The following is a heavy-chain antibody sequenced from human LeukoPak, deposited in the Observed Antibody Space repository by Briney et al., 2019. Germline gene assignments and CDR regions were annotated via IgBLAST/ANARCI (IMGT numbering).Heavy chain of an antibody. CDR1: GFTFSSYG. Sequence: GGSLRLSCAASGFTFSSYGMTWVRQAPGKGLVWVSRINSDGSTTSYADSVKGRFTISRDNAKNTLYLQMNSLRAEDTAVYYCASDFWSGYYTPMGVNYWGQGTLVTVSS. D-gene: IGHD3-3*01. CDR2: INSDGSTT. V-gene: IGHV3-74*01. J-gene: IGHJ4*02. CDR3: ASDFWSGYYTPMGVNY.